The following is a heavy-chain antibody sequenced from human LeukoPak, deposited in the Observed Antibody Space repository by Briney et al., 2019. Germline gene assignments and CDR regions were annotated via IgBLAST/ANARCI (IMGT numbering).Heavy chain of an antibody. CDR1: GFTFSSYA. CDR2: ISYDGSNK. D-gene: IGHD2/OR15-2a*01. V-gene: IGHV3-30-3*01. Sequence: PGGSLRLSCAASGFTFSSYAMHWVRQAPGKGLEWVAVISYDGSNKYYADSVKGRFTISRDNSKNTLYLQMNSLRAEDTAVYYCARSGRNKAFDIWGQGTMVTVSS. J-gene: IGHJ3*02. CDR3: ARSGRNKAFDI.